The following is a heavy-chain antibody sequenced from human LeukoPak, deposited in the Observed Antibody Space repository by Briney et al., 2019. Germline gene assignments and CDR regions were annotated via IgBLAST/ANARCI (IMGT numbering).Heavy chain of an antibody. CDR1: GYTFTDYY. V-gene: IGHV1-2*02. D-gene: IGHD6-19*01. Sequence: ASVKVSCKASGYTFTDYYMHWVRQAPGQGLEWMGWINPNSGDTNSAQKLQGRVTMTTDTSTSTAYMELRSLRSDDTAVYYCARGIHIIAVAGEDLDYWGQGTLVTVSS. CDR2: INPNSGDT. CDR3: ARGIHIIAVAGEDLDY. J-gene: IGHJ4*02.